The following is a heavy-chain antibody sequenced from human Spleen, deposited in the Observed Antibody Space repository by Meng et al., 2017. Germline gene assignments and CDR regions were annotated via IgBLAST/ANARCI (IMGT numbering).Heavy chain of an antibody. V-gene: IGHV1-2*06. CDR2: INPNSGGT. Sequence: HVQVVKSGTEVKKPGASVKVSCKASGYTFTGYYMHWVRQAPGQGLEWMGRINPNSGGTNYAQKFQGRVTMTRDTSISTAYMELSRLRSDDTAVYYCARGDIVATISMDAWFDPWGQGTLVTVSS. CDR1: GYTFTGYY. D-gene: IGHD5-12*01. CDR3: ARGDIVATISMDAWFDP. J-gene: IGHJ5*02.